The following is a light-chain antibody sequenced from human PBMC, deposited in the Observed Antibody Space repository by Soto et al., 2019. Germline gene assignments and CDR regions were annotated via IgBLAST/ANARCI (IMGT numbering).Light chain of an antibody. V-gene: IGKV1-5*01. CDR2: DAS. J-gene: IGKJ1*01. Sequence: DIQMTQSPSTLSASVGDRVTITCRASQSIVRCLAWYQQKPGKAPNLLIYDASTLHSGVPSRFLGSGSGTAFTLPIISLRFDEFATSDCHHYHTYSRPPWTFGQGTKVEIK. CDR3: HHYHTYSRPPWT. CDR1: QSIVRC.